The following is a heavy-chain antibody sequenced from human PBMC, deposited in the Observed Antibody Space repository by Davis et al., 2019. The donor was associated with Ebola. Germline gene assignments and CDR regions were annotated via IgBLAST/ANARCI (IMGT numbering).Heavy chain of an antibody. CDR3: AKAVGAAQRAYFDD. Sequence: HTGGSLRLSCAASGFTFDDYAMHWVRQAPGKGLVWVSRINSDGSSTSYADSVKGRFTISRDNSKNTLYLQMNGLRVEDTAVYYCAKAVGAAQRAYFDDWGRGTLVTVSS. J-gene: IGHJ4*02. D-gene: IGHD1-26*01. CDR2: INSDGSST. V-gene: IGHV3-74*01. CDR1: GFTFDDYA.